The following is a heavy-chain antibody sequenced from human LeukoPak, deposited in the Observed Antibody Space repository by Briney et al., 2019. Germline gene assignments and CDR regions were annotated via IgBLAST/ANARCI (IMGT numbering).Heavy chain of an antibody. CDR1: GFTFSSYS. V-gene: IGHV3-21*01. CDR3: ARDRRVVVVPAAPRGDFDY. Sequence: GGSLRLSCAASGFTFSSYSMNWVRQAPGKGLEWVSSISSSSSYIYYADSVKGRFTISRDNAKNSLYLQMNSLRAEDTAVYYCARDRRVVVVPAAPRGDFDYWGQGTLVTVSS. D-gene: IGHD2-2*01. J-gene: IGHJ4*02. CDR2: ISSSSSYI.